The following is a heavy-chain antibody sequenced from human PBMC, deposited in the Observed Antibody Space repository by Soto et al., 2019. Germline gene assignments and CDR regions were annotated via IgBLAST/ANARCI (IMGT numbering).Heavy chain of an antibody. J-gene: IGHJ4*02. D-gene: IGHD4-17*01. CDR3: TTKPYGDYVRVDY. Sequence: EVQLVESGGGLVKPGGSLRLSCAASGFTFSNAWMSWVRQAPGKGLEWVGRIKSKTDGGTTDYAAPVKGRFTISRDDSKNTLYLQMNSLKTEDTAVYYCTTKPYGDYVRVDYWGQGTLVTISS. CDR2: IKSKTDGGTT. V-gene: IGHV3-15*01. CDR1: GFTFSNAW.